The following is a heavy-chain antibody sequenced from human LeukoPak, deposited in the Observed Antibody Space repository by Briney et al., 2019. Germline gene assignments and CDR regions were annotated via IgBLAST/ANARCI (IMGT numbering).Heavy chain of an antibody. Sequence: MPGGSLRLSCAASGFTFSTYSMNWVRQAPGKGLEWVSSIISSSSYIYYADSVKGRFTISRDNAKNSLYLQMNSLRAEDTAVYYCARGGYSYGLALWYWGQGTLVTVSS. D-gene: IGHD5-18*01. J-gene: IGHJ4*02. CDR1: GFTFSTYS. CDR3: ARGGYSYGLALWY. V-gene: IGHV3-21*01. CDR2: IISSSSYI.